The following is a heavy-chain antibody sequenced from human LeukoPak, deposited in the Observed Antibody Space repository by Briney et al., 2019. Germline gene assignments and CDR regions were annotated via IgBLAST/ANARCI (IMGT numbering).Heavy chain of an antibody. V-gene: IGHV6-1*01. D-gene: IGHD3-10*01. J-gene: IGHJ4*02. CDR1: GDSVSSNSAA. CDR2: TYYRSKWYN. Sequence: SQTLSLTFAISGDSVSSNSAAWNWIRQSPSRGLEWLGRTYYRSKWYNDYAVSVKSRITINPDTSKNQFSLQLNSVTPEDTAVYYCAREGWGLLWFGELVSSFDYWGQGTLVTVSS. CDR3: AREGWGLLWFGELVSSFDY.